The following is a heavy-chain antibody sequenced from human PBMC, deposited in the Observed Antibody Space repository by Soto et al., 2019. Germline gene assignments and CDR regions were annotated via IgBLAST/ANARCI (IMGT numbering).Heavy chain of an antibody. CDR2: IYYSGST. CDR1: GGSISSGGYY. CDR3: ARLVYDFWSGYYSPGWFDP. J-gene: IGHJ5*02. Sequence: QVQLQESGPGLVKPSQTLSLTCTVSGGSISSGGYYWSWIRQHPGKGLEWIGYIYYSGSTYYNPSLKSRVTRSVDTSKNQFSLKLSSVTAADTAVYYCARLVYDFWSGYYSPGWFDPWGQGTLVTVSS. D-gene: IGHD3-3*01. V-gene: IGHV4-31*03.